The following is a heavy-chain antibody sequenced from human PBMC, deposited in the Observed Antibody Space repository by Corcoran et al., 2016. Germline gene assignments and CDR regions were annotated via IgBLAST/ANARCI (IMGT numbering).Heavy chain of an antibody. V-gene: IGHV4-31*03. CDR3: ARDTNSEGWYFDL. D-gene: IGHD1-1*01. CDR2: IYYSGST. Sequence: QVQLQESGPGLVKPSQTLSLTCTVSGGSISSGGYYWSWIRQHPGKGLEWIGYIYYSGSTYYNPSLKSRVTISVNTSKNQFSLKLSSVTAADTAVYYGARDTNSEGWYFDLWGRGTLVTVSS. CDR1: GGSISSGGYY. J-gene: IGHJ2*01.